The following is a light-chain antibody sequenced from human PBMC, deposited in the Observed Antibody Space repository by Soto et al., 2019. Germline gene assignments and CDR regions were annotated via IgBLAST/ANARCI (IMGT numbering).Light chain of an antibody. J-gene: IGKJ4*01. Sequence: EIVMTQSPATLSVSPGERATLSCRASQGVTTNLAWYQQKPGQAPRLLIYGASTRATGIPARFSGSGSGTEFTLTISSLQSEDFALYYCQQYNTWPLTFGGGTKVEIK. CDR2: GAS. CDR1: QGVTTN. CDR3: QQYNTWPLT. V-gene: IGKV3-15*01.